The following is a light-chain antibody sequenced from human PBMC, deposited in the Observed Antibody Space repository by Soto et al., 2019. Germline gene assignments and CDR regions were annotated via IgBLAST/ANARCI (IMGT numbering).Light chain of an antibody. V-gene: IGLV1-44*01. CDR1: SSNIGSHT. J-gene: IGLJ2*01. CDR3: AAWDDSLNGVV. CDR2: SNT. Sequence: QSVLPQPPSASGTPGQTIAISCSGGSSNIGSHTVNWYQQLPGTAPRLLIYSNTQRPSGVPDRFSGTKSGTSASLAISGLQSEYEGYYYCAAWDDSLNGVVFGGGTKVTVL.